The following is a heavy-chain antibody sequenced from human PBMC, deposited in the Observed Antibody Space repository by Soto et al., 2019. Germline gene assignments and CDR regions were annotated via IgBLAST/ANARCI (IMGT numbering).Heavy chain of an antibody. Sequence: SETLSLTCAVYGGSFSGYYWSWIRQPPGKGLEWIGEINHSGSTNYNPSLKSRVTISVDTSKNQFSLKLSSVTAAATAVYYCARGPINNYDFWSGYLIPNNWFDPWGQGTLVTVSS. J-gene: IGHJ5*02. CDR3: ARGPINNYDFWSGYLIPNNWFDP. CDR2: INHSGST. CDR1: GGSFSGYY. V-gene: IGHV4-34*01. D-gene: IGHD3-3*01.